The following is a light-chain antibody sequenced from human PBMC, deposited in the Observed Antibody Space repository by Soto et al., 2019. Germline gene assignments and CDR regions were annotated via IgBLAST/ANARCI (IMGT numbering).Light chain of an antibody. Sequence: QSALTQPPSASGSPGQSVTISCTGTSGDVGTYKYVSWYQQHPGQAPKLIIYEVSKRPSGVPDRFSGSKSGNTASLTVSGLQAEDEADYYCTSYAGSNNWIFGGGTKLPVL. CDR2: EVS. CDR3: TSYAGSNNWI. V-gene: IGLV2-8*01. J-gene: IGLJ2*01. CDR1: SGDVGTYKY.